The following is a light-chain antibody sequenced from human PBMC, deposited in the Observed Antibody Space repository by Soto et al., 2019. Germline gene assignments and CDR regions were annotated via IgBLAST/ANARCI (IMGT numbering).Light chain of an antibody. CDR1: QSVSNN. V-gene: IGKV3-15*01. J-gene: IGKJ4*01. CDR3: QQYNKFPSLT. CDR2: GAS. Sequence: EIVMTQSPATLSVSPGERATLSCRASQSVSNNLAWYQQKPGQAPRLLIYGASTMATGIPARFSGSGSGTEFTLTISSLQSEDFALYYCQQYNKFPSLTFGGGTKVEIK.